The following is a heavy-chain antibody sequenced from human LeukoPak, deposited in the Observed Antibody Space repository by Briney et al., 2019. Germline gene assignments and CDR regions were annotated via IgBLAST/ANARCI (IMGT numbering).Heavy chain of an antibody. CDR1: GYSISSTYY. Sequence: SETLSLTCTVSGYSISSTYYWGWIRQPPGKGLEWIGSVFHSGSTYYNPSLKSRVTISVDTSKNQFSLKLSSVTAADTAVYYCARGIRITMVRGVIITSGKQFFDYWGQGTLVTVSS. D-gene: IGHD3-10*01. V-gene: IGHV4-38-2*02. CDR2: VFHSGST. CDR3: ARGIRITMVRGVIITSGKQFFDY. J-gene: IGHJ4*02.